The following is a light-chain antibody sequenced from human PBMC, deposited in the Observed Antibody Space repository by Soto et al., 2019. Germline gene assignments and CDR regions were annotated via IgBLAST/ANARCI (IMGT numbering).Light chain of an antibody. CDR3: QQYNNWPPWT. CDR2: GAS. V-gene: IGKV3-15*01. CDR1: QSVSSN. Sequence: EIVMTQSPATLSVSPGERATLSCRASQSVSSNLAWYQQKPGQAPRLLIYGASTRATGIPDRFSGSGSGTEFTLTISSLQSEDFAVYYCQQYNNWPPWTFGQGTKPEIK. J-gene: IGKJ2*02.